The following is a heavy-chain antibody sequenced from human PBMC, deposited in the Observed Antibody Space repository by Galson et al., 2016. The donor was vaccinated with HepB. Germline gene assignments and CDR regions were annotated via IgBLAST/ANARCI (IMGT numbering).Heavy chain of an antibody. J-gene: IGHJ4*02. V-gene: IGHV3-7*01. D-gene: IGHD2-2*01. CDR1: GFTFSSYW. Sequence: SLRLSCAASGFTFSSYWMTWVRQVPGKGLEWLAQIKEDGSEKYYVDSLKGRFTISRDNAKNSLYLQMNSLRAEDTAIYYCARDSKVPGRSIDYWGQGTLITVSS. CDR3: ARDSKVPGRSIDY. CDR2: IKEDGSEK.